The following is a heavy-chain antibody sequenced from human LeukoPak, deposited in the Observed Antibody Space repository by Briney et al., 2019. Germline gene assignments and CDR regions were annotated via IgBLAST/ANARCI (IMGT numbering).Heavy chain of an antibody. D-gene: IGHD6-13*01. CDR1: GFTFSSYA. CDR2: ISSNGGST. J-gene: IGHJ5*02. V-gene: IGHV3-64*01. CDR3: SSWQS. Sequence: GGSLRLSCAASGFTFSSYAMHWVRQAPGRGLEYVSAISSNGGSTYYANSVKGRFTISRDNSKNTLYLQMGSLRAEDMAVYYCSSWQSWGQGTLVTVSS.